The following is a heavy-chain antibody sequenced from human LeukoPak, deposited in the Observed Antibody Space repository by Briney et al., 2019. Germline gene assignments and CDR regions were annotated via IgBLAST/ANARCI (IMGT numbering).Heavy chain of an antibody. Sequence: SETLSLTCTVSGYSISSGYYWGWIRQPPGKGLEWIGSIYHSGSTYYNPSLKSRVTISVDTSKNQFSLKLSSVTAADTAVYYCARSGGQRGSSWYYYYYMDVWGKGTTVTVSS. D-gene: IGHD6-13*01. CDR2: IYHSGST. V-gene: IGHV4-38-2*02. J-gene: IGHJ6*03. CDR3: ARSGGQRGSSWYYYYYMDV. CDR1: GYSISSGYY.